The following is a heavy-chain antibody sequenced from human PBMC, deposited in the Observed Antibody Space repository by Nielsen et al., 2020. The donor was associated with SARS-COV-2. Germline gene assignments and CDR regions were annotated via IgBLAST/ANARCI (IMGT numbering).Heavy chain of an antibody. CDR2: IYPGDSDP. V-gene: IGHV5-51*01. CDR1: GYSFTSYW. D-gene: IGHD1-1*01. Sequence: GESLKISCKGSGYSFTSYWIGWVRQMPGKGLEWMGIIYPGDSDPRYSPSFQGHVTFSADKSINTAYLQWSSLKASGTAIYYCSRQGQLEPADYWGQGTLVTVSS. CDR3: SRQGQLEPADY. J-gene: IGHJ4*02.